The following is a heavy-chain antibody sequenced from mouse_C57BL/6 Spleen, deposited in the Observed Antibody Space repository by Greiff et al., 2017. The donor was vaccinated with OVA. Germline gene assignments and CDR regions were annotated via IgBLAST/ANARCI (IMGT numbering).Heavy chain of an antibody. CDR3: ARGTTVVDY. CDR2: INPGSGGT. J-gene: IGHJ2*01. Sequence: VNLVESGAELVRPGTSVKVSCKASGYAFTNYLIEWVKQRPGQGLEWIGVINPGSGGTNYNEKFKGKATLTADKSSSTAYMQLSSLTSEDSAVYFCARGTTVVDYWGQGTTLTVSS. D-gene: IGHD1-1*01. CDR1: GYAFTNYL. V-gene: IGHV1-54*01.